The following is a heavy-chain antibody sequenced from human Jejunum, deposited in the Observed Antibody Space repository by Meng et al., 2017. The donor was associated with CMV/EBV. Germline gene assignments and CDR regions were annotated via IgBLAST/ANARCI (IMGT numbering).Heavy chain of an antibody. CDR3: ARDAVFGVVTYYYGMDV. CDR2: ISGSSSHI. CDR1: TIGSYR. D-gene: IGHD3-3*01. J-gene: IGHJ6*02. V-gene: IGHV3-21*01. Sequence: TIGSYRMNWVRQAPGKGLEWVYSISGSSSHIYYADSVKGRFTISRDNAKNSLYLQMNSLGAKDTAVYYCARDAVFGVVTYYYGMDVWGQGTTVTVSS.